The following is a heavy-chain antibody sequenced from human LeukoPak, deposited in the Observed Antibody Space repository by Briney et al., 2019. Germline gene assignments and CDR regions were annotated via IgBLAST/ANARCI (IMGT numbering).Heavy chain of an antibody. CDR1: GGSISSYY. Sequence: SETLSLTCTASGGSISSYYWSWIRQPPGKGLEWIGYIYYSGSTNYNPSLKSRVTISVDTSKNQFSLKLSSVTAADTAVYYCAKDLDTMVRGVIISLGTDYWGQGTLVTVSS. CDR2: IYYSGST. D-gene: IGHD3-10*01. CDR3: AKDLDTMVRGVIISLGTDY. V-gene: IGHV4-59*01. J-gene: IGHJ4*02.